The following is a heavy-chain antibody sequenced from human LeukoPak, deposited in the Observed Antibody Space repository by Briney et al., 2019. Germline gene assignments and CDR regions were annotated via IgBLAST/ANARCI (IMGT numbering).Heavy chain of an antibody. CDR1: RYTLTELS. D-gene: IGHD6-13*01. V-gene: IGHV1-24*01. CDR3: ATDLSIAAAGTRWFDP. CDR2: FDPEDGET. J-gene: IGHJ5*02. Sequence: ASVKVSCKVSRYTLTELSMHWVRQAPGKGLEWMGGFDPEDGETIYAQKFQGRVTMTEDTSTDTAYMELSSLRSEDTAVYYCATDLSIAAAGTRWFDPWGQGTLVTVSS.